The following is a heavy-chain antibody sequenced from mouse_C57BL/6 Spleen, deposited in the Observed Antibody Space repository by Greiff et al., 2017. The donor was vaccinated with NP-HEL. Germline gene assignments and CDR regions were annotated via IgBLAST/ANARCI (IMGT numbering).Heavy chain of an antibody. V-gene: IGHV5-4*01. CDR1: GFTFSSYA. CDR3: ARDRNYGSSYWWYFDV. Sequence: EVQLVESGGGLVKPGGSLKLSCAASGFTFSSYAMSWVRQTPEKRLEWVATISDGGSYTYYPDNVKGRFTISRDNAKNNLYLQMSHLKSEDTAMYYCARDRNYGSSYWWYFDVWGTGTTVTVSS. D-gene: IGHD1-1*01. CDR2: ISDGGSYT. J-gene: IGHJ1*03.